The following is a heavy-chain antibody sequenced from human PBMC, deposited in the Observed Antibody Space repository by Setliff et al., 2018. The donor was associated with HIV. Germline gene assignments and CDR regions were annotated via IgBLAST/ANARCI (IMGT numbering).Heavy chain of an antibody. CDR3: ATQTGFYNSHWYDY. J-gene: IGHJ4*02. D-gene: IGHD6-13*01. CDR2: IKQDGSDM. Sequence: GGSLTLSCVASGLPFYNYWMTWLRRAPGRGLEWVANIKQDGSDMHYIESVKGRFTIFRDNAKNSVFLQMNSLRAEDTGVYYCATQTGFYNSHWYDYWGQGTMVTGSS. CDR1: GLPFYNYW. V-gene: IGHV3-7*01.